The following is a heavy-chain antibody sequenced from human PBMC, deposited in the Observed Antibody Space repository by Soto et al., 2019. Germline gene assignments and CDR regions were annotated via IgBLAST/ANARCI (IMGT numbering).Heavy chain of an antibody. Sequence: PSETLSLTCTVSGGSISSGGYYWSWIRQHPGKGLEWIGYIYYSGSTYYNPSLKSRVTISVDTSKNQFSLKLSSVTAADTAVYYCARKWFGEPHKFDYWGQGALVTVSS. J-gene: IGHJ4*02. CDR3: ARKWFGEPHKFDY. V-gene: IGHV4-31*03. CDR2: IYYSGST. D-gene: IGHD3-10*01. CDR1: GGSISSGGYY.